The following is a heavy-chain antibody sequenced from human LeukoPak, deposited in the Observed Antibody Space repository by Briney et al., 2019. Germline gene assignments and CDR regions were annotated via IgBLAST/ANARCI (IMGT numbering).Heavy chain of an antibody. Sequence: GESLKISCKGSGYSFTSYWIGWARPLPGKGLEWMGIIYPGDSDTRYSPSFQGQVTISADKSISTAYLQWSSLKASDTAMYYCARIRRYYDILTGLHDAFDIWGQGTMVTVSS. V-gene: IGHV5-51*01. J-gene: IGHJ3*02. D-gene: IGHD3-9*01. CDR3: ARIRRYYDILTGLHDAFDI. CDR1: GYSFTSYW. CDR2: IYPGDSDT.